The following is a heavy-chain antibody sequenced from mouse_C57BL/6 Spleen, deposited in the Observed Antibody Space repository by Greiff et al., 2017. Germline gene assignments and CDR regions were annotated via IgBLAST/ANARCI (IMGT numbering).Heavy chain of an antibody. Sequence: QVQLQQPGAELVMPGASVKLSCKASGYTFTSYWMHWVKQRPGQGLEWIGEIDPSDSYTNYNQKFKGKSTLTVDKSSSTAYMQLSSLTSEDSAVYYCARFGYSAWFAYWGQETLVTVSA. D-gene: IGHD2-3*01. CDR1: GYTFTSYW. V-gene: IGHV1-69*01. CDR2: IDPSDSYT. J-gene: IGHJ3*01. CDR3: ARFGYSAWFAY.